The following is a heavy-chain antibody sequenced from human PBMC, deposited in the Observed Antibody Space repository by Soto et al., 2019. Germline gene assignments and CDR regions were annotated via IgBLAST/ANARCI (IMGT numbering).Heavy chain of an antibody. J-gene: IGHJ4*02. CDR2: ISTNSGNT. Sequence: QAQLVQSGAEVRKPGASVKVSCKASGYTFTTYDINWVRQAPGQGLEWMAWISTNSGNTHYAERVQGRVTVTLDKSARTAFMEMWGLTSDDTAVYFCARDNGYYDFWGQGTLVTVSS. CDR1: GYTFTTYD. D-gene: IGHD2-8*01. V-gene: IGHV1-18*01. CDR3: ARDNGYYDF.